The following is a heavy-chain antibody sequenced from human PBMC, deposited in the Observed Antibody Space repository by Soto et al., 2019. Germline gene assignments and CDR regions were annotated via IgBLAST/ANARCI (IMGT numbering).Heavy chain of an antibody. D-gene: IGHD3-10*02. J-gene: IGHJ6*03. V-gene: IGHV3-33*01. CDR1: GFTSSAYG. CDR2: IWYDGSYK. CDR3: ARVSFNSKTTVLSSRYYFYYRDV. Sequence: PGGSLRLSCTTSGFTSSAYGFHWVRQAPGKGLEWVALIWYDGSYKYYTDSVKGRFTISRDSSKNTIYLQMNSLRAEDTAKYYCARVSFNSKTTVLSSRYYFYYRDVWGKGTRVTVPS.